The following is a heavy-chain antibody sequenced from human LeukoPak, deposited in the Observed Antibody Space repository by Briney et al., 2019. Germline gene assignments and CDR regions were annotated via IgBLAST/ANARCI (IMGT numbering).Heavy chain of an antibody. D-gene: IGHD2-15*01. V-gene: IGHV3-43*02. CDR3: AKGVVVAATPEWYFDL. J-gene: IGHJ2*01. Sequence: AGGSLRLSCAASGFNFDDYAMYWVRQAPGKGLVWVSLISGDGGSTYYADSVKGRFTISRDNSKNSLYLQVNSLRTEDTALYYCAKGVVVAATPEWYFDLWGRGTLVTVSS. CDR1: GFNFDDYA. CDR2: ISGDGGST.